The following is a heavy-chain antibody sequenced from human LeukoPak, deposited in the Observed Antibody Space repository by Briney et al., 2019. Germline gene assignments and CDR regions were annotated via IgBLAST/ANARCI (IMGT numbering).Heavy chain of an antibody. Sequence: SETLSLTCTVSGGSISSHYWSWIRQPPGKGLEWIGYIYYSGSTNYNPSLKSRVTISVDTSKNQFSLKLSSVTAADTAVYYCARGDFNNWNLDYWGQGTLVTVSS. CDR3: ARGDFNNWNLDY. CDR1: GGSISSHY. J-gene: IGHJ4*02. D-gene: IGHD1-20*01. CDR2: IYYSGST. V-gene: IGHV4-59*11.